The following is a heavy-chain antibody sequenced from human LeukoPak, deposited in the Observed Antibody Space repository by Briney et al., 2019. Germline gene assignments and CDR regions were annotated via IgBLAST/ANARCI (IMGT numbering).Heavy chain of an antibody. CDR3: ARDDWGNYYYYMDV. Sequence: ASVKVSCKASGGTFSSYAISWVRQAPGQGLEWMGWINPNSGGTNYAQKFQGRVTMTRDTSISTAYMELSRLRSGDTAVYYCARDDWGNYYYYMDVGGKGTTVTVSS. CDR2: INPNSGGT. CDR1: GGTFSSYA. J-gene: IGHJ6*03. D-gene: IGHD7-27*01. V-gene: IGHV1-2*02.